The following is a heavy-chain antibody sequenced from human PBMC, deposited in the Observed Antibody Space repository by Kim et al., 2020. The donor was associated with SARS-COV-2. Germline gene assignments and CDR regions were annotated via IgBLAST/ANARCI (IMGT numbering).Heavy chain of an antibody. CDR2: K. D-gene: IGHD3-10*01. Sequence: KDYADSVKAQFTISRDNSQNTLYLQINSLRAEDTAVYFCARDGFGETLDYWGQGTLVTVSS. J-gene: IGHJ4*02. V-gene: IGHV3-33*01. CDR3: ARDGFGETLDY.